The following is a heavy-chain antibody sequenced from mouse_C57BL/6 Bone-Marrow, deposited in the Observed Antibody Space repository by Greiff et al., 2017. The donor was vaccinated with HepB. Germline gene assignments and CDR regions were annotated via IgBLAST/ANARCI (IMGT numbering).Heavy chain of an antibody. J-gene: IGHJ2*01. CDR2: ISSGSSTI. V-gene: IGHV5-17*01. CDR3: ARQLNDGYFPDY. CDR1: GFTFSDYG. Sequence: EVKVVESGGGLVKPGGSLKLSCAASGFTFSDYGMHWVRQAPEKGLEWVAYISSGSSTIYYADTVKGRFTISRDNAKNTLFLQMTSLRSEDTAMYYCARQLNDGYFPDYWGQGTTLTVSS. D-gene: IGHD2-3*01.